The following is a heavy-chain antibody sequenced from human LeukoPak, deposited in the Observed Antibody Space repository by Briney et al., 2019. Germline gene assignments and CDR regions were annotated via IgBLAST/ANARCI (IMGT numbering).Heavy chain of an antibody. CDR1: GFTFSSNW. CDR2: IGSDGSTT. Sequence: GGSLRLLCAASGFTFSSNWMHLVRQAPGKGLVWVSRIGSDGSTTSYADSVKGRFTISRDNAKNTLYLQMNSLRVEDTAVYYCARSVYYENWGLGTLVTVSS. CDR3: ARSVYYEN. V-gene: IGHV3-74*01. J-gene: IGHJ4*02.